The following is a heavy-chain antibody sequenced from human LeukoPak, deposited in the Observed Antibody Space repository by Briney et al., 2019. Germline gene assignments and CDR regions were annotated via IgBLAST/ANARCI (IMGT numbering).Heavy chain of an antibody. D-gene: IGHD5-18*01. J-gene: IGHJ4*02. CDR1: GFTFSSYA. CDR2: ISYDGSNK. Sequence: GRSLRLSCAASGFTFSSYAMHWVRQAPGKGLEWVAVISYDGSNKYYADSVKGRFTISRDNSKNTLYLQMNSLRAEDTAVYYCAKSPIGAVDTAMVDYWGQGTLVTVSS. V-gene: IGHV3-30-3*02. CDR3: AKSPIGAVDTAMVDY.